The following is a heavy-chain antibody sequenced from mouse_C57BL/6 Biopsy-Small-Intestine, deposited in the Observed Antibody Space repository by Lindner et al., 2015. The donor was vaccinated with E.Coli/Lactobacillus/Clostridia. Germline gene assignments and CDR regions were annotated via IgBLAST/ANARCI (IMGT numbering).Heavy chain of an antibody. CDR2: FEPEDDET. D-gene: IGHD1-1*01. V-gene: IGHV14-2*02. Sequence: SVKVSCKVSGHSLSELSIHWVRQTPGKGLEWMGSFEPEDDETIYAQKFQGRITMTEATFTDTAYMELSSLTSEGTAVYYCATRYSVPVAVFGAYGMVVWGQGTTVTVSA. J-gene: IGHJ1*01. CDR1: GHSLSELS. CDR3: ATRYSVPVAVFGAYGMVV.